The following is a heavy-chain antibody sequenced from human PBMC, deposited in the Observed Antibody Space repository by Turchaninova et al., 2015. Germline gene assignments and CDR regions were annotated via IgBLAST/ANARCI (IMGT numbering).Heavy chain of an antibody. CDR1: GASIRSSRYY. J-gene: IGHJ4*02. D-gene: IGHD7-27*01. CDR3: TRHPPWGSLDS. Sequence: QLQLQESGPGLVKPSETLSLTCHVSGASIRSSRYYWGWIRPPPGKGLEWVGGSYYGGNTYYSPSLKSRVTISVDTSKNQFSLNLSSVTAADTAVYYCTRHPPWGSLDSWGQGTLVTVSS. V-gene: IGHV4-39*01. CDR2: SYYGGNT.